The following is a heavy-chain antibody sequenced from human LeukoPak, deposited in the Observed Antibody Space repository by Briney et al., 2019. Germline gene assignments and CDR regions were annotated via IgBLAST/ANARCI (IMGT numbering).Heavy chain of an antibody. CDR2: FCGSGGST. CDR3: AKDRYCTSTSCQLDY. Sequence: GGSLRLSCAPSGFPYSRYAMSWVRQAPGKGREGVSAFCGSGGSTYYADSVKGRFTISRDNSKNTLYLQMNSLRAEDTAVYYCAKDRYCTSTSCQLDYWGQGALVTVSS. D-gene: IGHD2-2*01. J-gene: IGHJ4*02. V-gene: IGHV3-23*01. CDR1: GFPYSRYA.